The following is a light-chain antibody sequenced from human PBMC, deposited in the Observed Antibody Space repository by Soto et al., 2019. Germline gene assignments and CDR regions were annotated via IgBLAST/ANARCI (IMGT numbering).Light chain of an antibody. Sequence: QSVMTQPPSVSAAPGQRVTISCSGSSSNIGGNSVSWYQQLPGTAPKLLIYDDDKRPSGIPDRFSGSNSGTSATLGITGFQTGDEADHYCGSWDSSLSAYVFGTGTKLTVL. J-gene: IGLJ1*01. CDR2: DDD. V-gene: IGLV1-51*01. CDR1: SSNIGGNS. CDR3: GSWDSSLSAYV.